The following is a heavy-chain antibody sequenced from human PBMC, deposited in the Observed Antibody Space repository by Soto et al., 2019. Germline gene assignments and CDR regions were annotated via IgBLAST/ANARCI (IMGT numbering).Heavy chain of an antibody. CDR1: GYTSSNYD. J-gene: IGHJ3*02. Sequence: QVQLVQSGAELRKPGASVKVSCKTSGYTSSNYDVSWVRQAPGQGLEWMGRISAYNNQTNYALNFHGRVTLTTDTSKSTAYMELRSLRSNDTAVYYGVGCGIDCYASVNAVDMWGQGTLVTVSS. V-gene: IGHV1-18*01. D-gene: IGHD2-21*01. CDR2: ISAYNNQT. CDR3: VGCGIDCYASVNAVDM.